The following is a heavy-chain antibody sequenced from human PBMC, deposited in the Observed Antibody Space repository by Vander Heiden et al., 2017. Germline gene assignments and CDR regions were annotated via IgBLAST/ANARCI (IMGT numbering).Heavy chain of an antibody. CDR2: IFESGKT. V-gene: IGHV4-31*03. J-gene: IGHJ4*02. Sequence: QVHLQESGPGLVKPPQTLSRTCSVSGGSISSGGYYWNWIRQHPGKGLEWIGSIFESGKTYYSPSLKNRMSISLDTSESQFSLKLTSLTAADTAVYYCARSGGWDYFDHWGQGTLVIVSS. D-gene: IGHD3-16*01. CDR3: ARSGGWDYFDH. CDR1: GGSISSGGYY.